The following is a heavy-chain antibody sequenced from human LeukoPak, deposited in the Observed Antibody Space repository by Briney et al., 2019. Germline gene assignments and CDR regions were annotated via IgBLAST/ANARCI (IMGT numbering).Heavy chain of an antibody. D-gene: IGHD3-10*01. Sequence: ASVKVSCKASGGTFSSYAISWVRQAPGQGLEWMGGIIPIFGTANYAQKFQGRVTITADESTSTAYMELSSLRSEDTAVYYCARGARGSRGHFDYWGQGTLSPSPQ. J-gene: IGHJ4*02. V-gene: IGHV1-69*13. CDR1: GGTFSSYA. CDR2: IIPIFGTA. CDR3: ARGARGSRGHFDY.